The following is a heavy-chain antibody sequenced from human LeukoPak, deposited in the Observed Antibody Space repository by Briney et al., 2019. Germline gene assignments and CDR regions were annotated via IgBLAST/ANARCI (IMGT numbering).Heavy chain of an antibody. J-gene: IGHJ3*02. CDR2: IRYDGSNK. Sequence: PWGSLRLSCAASGFTFNTYVMHWVRQAPGKGLEWLAFIRYDGSNKNYADSVKGRFTISRDNTKNSLYLQMNSLRAEDTAVYYCAKDGGSDPDSFDIWGQGTMVTVSS. CDR1: GFTFNTYV. V-gene: IGHV3-30*02. D-gene: IGHD2-15*01. CDR3: AKDGGSDPDSFDI.